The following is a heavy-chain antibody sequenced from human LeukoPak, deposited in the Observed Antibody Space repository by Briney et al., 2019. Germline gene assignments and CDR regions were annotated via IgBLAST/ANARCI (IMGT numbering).Heavy chain of an antibody. J-gene: IGHJ4*02. CDR2: IYYSGST. D-gene: IGHD6-19*01. Sequence: PSETLSLTCTVSDGSISSSSYYWGWIRQPPGKGLEWTGSIYYSGSTYYNPSLKSRVTISVDTSKNQFSLKLSSVTAADTAVYYCARALRPRQIIAVAGWFDYWGQGTLVTVSS. CDR1: DGSISSSSYY. CDR3: ARALRPRQIIAVAGWFDY. V-gene: IGHV4-39*07.